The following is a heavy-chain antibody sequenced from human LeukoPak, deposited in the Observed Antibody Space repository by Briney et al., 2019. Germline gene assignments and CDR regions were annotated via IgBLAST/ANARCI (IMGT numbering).Heavy chain of an antibody. V-gene: IGHV4-34*01. CDR3: ARGRHLMWFDP. CDR1: VGFFSAYY. J-gene: IGHJ5*02. CDR2: INHSGST. D-gene: IGHD3-16*01. Sequence: SETLSLTCALYVGFFSAYYWSWIRQPPGKGLEWIGEINHSGSTNYNPSLKSRVTISVDTSKKQFSLKLSSVTAADTAVYYCARGRHLMWFDPWGQGTLVTVSS.